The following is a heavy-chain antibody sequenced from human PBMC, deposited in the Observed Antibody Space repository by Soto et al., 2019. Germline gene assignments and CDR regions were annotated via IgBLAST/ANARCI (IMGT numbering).Heavy chain of an antibody. CDR3: ARDIAYSYGQTPFDY. D-gene: IGHD5-18*01. Sequence: PGGSLRLSCAASGFTFSSYSMNWVRQAPGKGLEWVSSISISSSYIYYADSVKGRFTISRDNAKNSLYLQMNSLRAEDTAVYYCARDIAYSYGQTPFDYWGQGTLVTVSS. J-gene: IGHJ4*02. CDR1: GFTFSSYS. V-gene: IGHV3-21*01. CDR2: ISISSSYI.